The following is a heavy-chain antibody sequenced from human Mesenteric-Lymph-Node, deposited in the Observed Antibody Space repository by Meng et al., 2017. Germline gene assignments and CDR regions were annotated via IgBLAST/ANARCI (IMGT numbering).Heavy chain of an antibody. V-gene: IGHV4-30-4*08. CDR2: IYYSGST. J-gene: IGHJ2*01. CDR3: ARGYYDSSGYGYWYFDL. Sequence: QVQLQEAGPGLVKPSQTLSLTCTVSGGSISSGGYYWSWIRQHPGKGLEWIGYIYYSGSTYYNPSLKSRVTISVDTSKNQFSLKLSSVTAADTAVYYCARGYYDSSGYGYWYFDLWGRGTLVTVSS. D-gene: IGHD3-22*01. CDR1: GGSISSGGYY.